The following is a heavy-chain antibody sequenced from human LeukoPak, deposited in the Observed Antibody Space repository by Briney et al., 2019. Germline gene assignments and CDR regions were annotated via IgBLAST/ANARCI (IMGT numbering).Heavy chain of an antibody. CDR3: ARASYTGSAFDI. D-gene: IGHD2-2*02. V-gene: IGHV4-30-2*01. CDR2: IYHSGST. J-gene: IGHJ3*02. Sequence: PSETLSLTCAVSGGSISSGGYSWSWIRQPPGKGLEWIGYIYHSGSTYYNPSLKSRVTISVDRSKNQFSLKLSSVTAADTAVYYCARASYTGSAFDIWGQGTMVTVSS. CDR1: GGSISSGGYS.